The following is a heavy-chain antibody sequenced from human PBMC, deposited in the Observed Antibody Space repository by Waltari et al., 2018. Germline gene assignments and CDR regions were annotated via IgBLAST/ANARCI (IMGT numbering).Heavy chain of an antibody. CDR1: GGSISSSSYY. CDR3: ARHRGYGSGSYEGMDV. D-gene: IGHD3-10*01. CDR2: IYYSGST. V-gene: IGHV4-39*01. J-gene: IGHJ6*02. Sequence: QLQLQESGPGLVKPSETLSLTCPVSGGSISSSSYYWGWIRQPPGKGLEWIGSIYYSGSTYYNPSLKSRVTISVDTSKNQFSLQLSSVTAADTALYYCARHRGYGSGSYEGMDVWGQGTTVTVSS.